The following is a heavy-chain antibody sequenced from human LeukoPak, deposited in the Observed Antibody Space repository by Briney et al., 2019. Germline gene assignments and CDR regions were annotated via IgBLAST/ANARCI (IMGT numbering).Heavy chain of an antibody. Sequence: PGGSLRLSCAAPGFTFSSYSMNWVRQAPGKGLEWVSSISSSSSYIYYADSVKGRFTISRDNAKNSLYLQMNSLRAEDTAVYYCAKDDGADLTGYYGNWFDPWGQGTLVTVSS. J-gene: IGHJ5*02. D-gene: IGHD3-9*01. CDR1: GFTFSSYS. CDR3: AKDDGADLTGYYGNWFDP. V-gene: IGHV3-21*01. CDR2: ISSSSSYI.